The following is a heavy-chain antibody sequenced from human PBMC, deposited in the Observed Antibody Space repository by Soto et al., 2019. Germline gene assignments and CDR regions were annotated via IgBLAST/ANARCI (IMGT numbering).Heavy chain of an antibody. CDR3: ARNRDQYYYDSSGYYPYYYYGMDV. D-gene: IGHD3-22*01. CDR2: ISSSSSYI. J-gene: IGHJ6*02. Sequence: GGSLRLSCAASGFTFSSYSMNWVRQAPGKGLEWVSSISSSSSYIYYADSVKGRFTISRDNAKNSLYLQMNSLRAEDTAVYYCARNRDQYYYDSSGYYPYYYYGMDVWGQGTTVTVSS. V-gene: IGHV3-21*01. CDR1: GFTFSSYS.